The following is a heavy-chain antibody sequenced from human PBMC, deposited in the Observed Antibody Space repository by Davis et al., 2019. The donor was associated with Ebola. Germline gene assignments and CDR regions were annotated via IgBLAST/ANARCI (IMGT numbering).Heavy chain of an antibody. Sequence: ASVKVSCKASGYTFTSYFIHWVRQATGQGLEWMGWMNPNSGNTGYAQKFQGRVTMTRNTSISTAYMELSSLRSEDTAVYYCARRIAARPNWFDPWGQGTLVTVSS. J-gene: IGHJ5*02. D-gene: IGHD6-6*01. CDR3: ARRIAARPNWFDP. CDR1: GYTFTSYF. V-gene: IGHV1-8*02. CDR2: MNPNSGNT.